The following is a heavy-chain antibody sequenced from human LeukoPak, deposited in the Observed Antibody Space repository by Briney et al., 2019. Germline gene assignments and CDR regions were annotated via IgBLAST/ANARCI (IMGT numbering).Heavy chain of an antibody. Sequence: SETLSLTCAVSGGSFSGYYWSWIRQPPGKGLEWRGEINHSGSTSYNPSLKSRVTISVDTSKNQFSLKLSSVTAADTAVYYCARAGASVFQHWGQGTLVTVSS. CDR2: INHSGST. CDR3: ARAGASVFQH. D-gene: IGHD2-8*02. V-gene: IGHV4-34*01. CDR1: GGSFSGYY. J-gene: IGHJ1*01.